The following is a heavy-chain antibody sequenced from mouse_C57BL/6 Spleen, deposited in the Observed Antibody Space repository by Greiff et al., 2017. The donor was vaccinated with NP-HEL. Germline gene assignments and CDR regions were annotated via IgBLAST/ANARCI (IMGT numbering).Heavy chain of an antibody. J-gene: IGHJ2*01. CDR3: ARHYYGSSYVDYFDY. Sequence: QVQLQQPGAELVKPGASVKMSCKASGYTFTSYWITWVKQRPGQGLEWIGDIYPGSGSTNYNEKFKSKATLTVDTSSSTAYMQLSSLTSEDSAVYYCARHYYGSSYVDYFDYWGQGTTLTVSS. D-gene: IGHD1-1*01. V-gene: IGHV1-55*01. CDR2: IYPGSGST. CDR1: GYTFTSYW.